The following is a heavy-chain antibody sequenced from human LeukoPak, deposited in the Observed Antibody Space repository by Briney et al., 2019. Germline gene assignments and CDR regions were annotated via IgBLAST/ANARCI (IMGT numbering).Heavy chain of an antibody. CDR1: GGTFSNYG. Sequence: GASVTVSFTTSGGTFSNYGINWVRQAPGHGLEWMGRIIPMLGLTNYAQDLQGRVTITADKSTSTAYMELSSLRSDDTAVYYCARWAGHCTSAACPYYLDFWGQGTLVTVSS. V-gene: IGHV1-69*04. CDR3: ARWAGHCTSAACPYYLDF. CDR2: IIPMLGLT. D-gene: IGHD2-8*01. J-gene: IGHJ4*02.